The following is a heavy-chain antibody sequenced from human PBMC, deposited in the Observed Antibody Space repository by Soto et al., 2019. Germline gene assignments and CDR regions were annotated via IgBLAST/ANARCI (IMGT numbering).Heavy chain of an antibody. CDR3: ARLNGWSPTTFYFDY. Sequence: ASVKVSCKASGYTFTSYGISWLRQAPGQGLEWMGWISAYNGNTNYAQKLQGRVTMTTDTSTSTAYMELRSLRSDDTAVYYCARLNGWSPTTFYFDYWGQGTLVTVPQ. CDR2: ISAYNGNT. J-gene: IGHJ4*02. V-gene: IGHV1-18*04. CDR1: GYTFTSYG. D-gene: IGHD1-26*01.